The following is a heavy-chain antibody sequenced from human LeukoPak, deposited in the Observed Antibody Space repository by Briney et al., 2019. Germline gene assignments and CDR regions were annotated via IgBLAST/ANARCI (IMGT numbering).Heavy chain of an antibody. CDR2: IYYSGST. Sequence: SETLSLTCTVSGGSISSSSYYWGWIRQPPGKGLEWIGSIYYSGSTYYNPSLKSRVTISVDTSKNQFSLKLSSVTAPDTALYYWARHPNHDCRVVSCYGWFDPGRQVTLVTVSS. CDR1: GGSISSSSYY. J-gene: IGHJ5*02. V-gene: IGHV4-39*01. D-gene: IGHD2-15*01. CDR3: ARHPNHDCRVVSCYGWFDP.